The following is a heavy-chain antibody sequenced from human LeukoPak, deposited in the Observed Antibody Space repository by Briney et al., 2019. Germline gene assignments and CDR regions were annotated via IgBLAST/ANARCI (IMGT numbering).Heavy chain of an antibody. Sequence: QAGGSLRLSCSVSGVTFRNYGMHWVRQAPGKGLEWVALISSDGIDKLYGASVKGRFTISRDGSKSALYLQMNSLTAEDTAVYYCTTKVMRGNLGDDYDDWGQGTLVTVSS. J-gene: IGHJ4*02. CDR3: TTKVMRGNLGDDYDD. CDR1: GVTFRNYG. V-gene: IGHV3-30*03. CDR2: ISSDGIDK. D-gene: IGHD5-12*01.